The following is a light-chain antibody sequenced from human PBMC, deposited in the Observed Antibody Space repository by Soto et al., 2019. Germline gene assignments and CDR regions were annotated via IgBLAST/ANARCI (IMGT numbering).Light chain of an antibody. CDR2: DVS. CDR3: SSYTRSDTLI. CDR1: INDIGGYNY. V-gene: IGLV2-14*03. J-gene: IGLJ2*01. Sequence: QSVLTQPASVSGSPGQSITISCTGTINDIGGYNYVSWYQQHPGKVPKLLIYDVSIRPSGVSGRFSGSKSGNTASLTIAGLQADDEADYHCSSYTRSDTLIFGGGTKVTVL.